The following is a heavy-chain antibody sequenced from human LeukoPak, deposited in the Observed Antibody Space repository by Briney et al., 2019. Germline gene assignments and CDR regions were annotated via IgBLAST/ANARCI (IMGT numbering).Heavy chain of an antibody. CDR3: AKGVQYQLTRNWFDP. CDR1: GFTFDDYA. Sequence: PGGSLRLSCAASGFTFDDYAMHWVRQAPGKGLEWVSGISWNSGSIGYADSVKGRFTISRDNAKNSLYLQMNSLRSEDTAFYYCAKGVQYQLTRNWFDPWGQGTLVTVSS. V-gene: IGHV3-9*01. J-gene: IGHJ5*02. D-gene: IGHD2-2*01. CDR2: ISWNSGSI.